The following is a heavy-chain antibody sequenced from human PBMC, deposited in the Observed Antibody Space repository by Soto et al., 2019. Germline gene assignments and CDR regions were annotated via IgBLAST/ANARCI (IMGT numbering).Heavy chain of an antibody. J-gene: IGHJ4*02. D-gene: IGHD6-13*01. CDR2: IYWDDDK. V-gene: IGHV2-5*02. CDR1: GFSLSTSGVG. Sequence: QITLKESGPTLVKPTQTLTLTCTFSGFSLSTSGVGVGWIRQPPGKALEWLALIYWDDDKRYSPSLKSRLTITKDTSKNQVVLTMTNMDPVDTATYYCAHGVSSSWRSRKVPRFGQFDYRGQGTLVTVSS. CDR3: AHGVSSSWRSRKVPRFGQFDY.